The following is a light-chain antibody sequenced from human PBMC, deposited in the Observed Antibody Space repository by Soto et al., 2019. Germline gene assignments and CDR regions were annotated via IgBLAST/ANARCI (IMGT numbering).Light chain of an antibody. CDR2: AAS. V-gene: IGKV1-39*01. J-gene: IGKJ5*01. CDR1: ESISRH. Sequence: DLQMTQSPSSLSASVGDRVTITCRASESISRHLHWYQQKPGKAPNLLIYAASTLQNGVPSRFTGSGSGTDFTLTISSLQPEDFATYYCQQSYSTLSISFGQGTRLEIK. CDR3: QQSYSTLSIS.